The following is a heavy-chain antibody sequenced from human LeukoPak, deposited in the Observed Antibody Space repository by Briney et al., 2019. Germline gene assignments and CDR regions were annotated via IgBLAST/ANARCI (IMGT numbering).Heavy chain of an antibody. CDR1: GGSFSGYY. J-gene: IGHJ3*02. CDR2: INHSGST. V-gene: IGHV4-34*01. Sequence: PSETLSLTCAVYGGSFSGYYWSWIRQPPGKGLEWIGEINHSGSTNYNPSLKSRVTISVDTSKNQFSLKLGSVTAADTAVYYCARGRIMITFGGVIVYDAFDIWGQGTMVTVSS. D-gene: IGHD3-16*02. CDR3: ARGRIMITFGGVIVYDAFDI.